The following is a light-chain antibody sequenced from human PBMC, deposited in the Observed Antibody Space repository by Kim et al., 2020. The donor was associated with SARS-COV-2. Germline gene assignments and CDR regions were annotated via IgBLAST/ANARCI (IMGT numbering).Light chain of an antibody. CDR2: GAS. V-gene: IGKV3-20*01. CDR1: QSVSSSY. J-gene: IGKJ1*01. CDR3: QQYGNSPQT. Sequence: SPGERATLSCRASQSVSSSYLAWYQQKPGQAPRLLIYGASSRATGIPDRFSGSGSGTDFILTINRLEPEDFAVYYCQQYGNSPQTFGQGTKVDIK.